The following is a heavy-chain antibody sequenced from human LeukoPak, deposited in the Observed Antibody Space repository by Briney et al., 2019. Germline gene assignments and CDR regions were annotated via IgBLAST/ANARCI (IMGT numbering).Heavy chain of an antibody. CDR2: INRRGST. D-gene: IGHD1-26*01. CDR3: ARGIVGPTYFDY. Sequence: SETLSLTCVVYSGSFSGYFWSWIRQPPGKGLEWIGEINRRGSTNYNPSLKSRVTISVDTSKNQFSLKLSSVTAADTAVYYCARGIVGPTYFDYWGQGTLVTVSS. CDR1: SGSFSGYF. J-gene: IGHJ4*02. V-gene: IGHV4-34*01.